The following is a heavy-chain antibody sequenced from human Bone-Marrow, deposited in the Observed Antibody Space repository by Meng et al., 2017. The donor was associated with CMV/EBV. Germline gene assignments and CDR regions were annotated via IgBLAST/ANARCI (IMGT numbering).Heavy chain of an antibody. J-gene: IGHJ4*02. Sequence: SETLSLTCAVYGGSFSGYYWSWIRQPPGKGLEWIGEINHSGSTNYNPSLKSRVTISVDTSKNQFSLKLSSVTAADTAVYYCASYSGSMEGLDYWGQGTLVTVS. V-gene: IGHV4-34*01. CDR3: ASYSGSMEGLDY. CDR1: GGSFSGYY. CDR2: INHSGST. D-gene: IGHD1-26*01.